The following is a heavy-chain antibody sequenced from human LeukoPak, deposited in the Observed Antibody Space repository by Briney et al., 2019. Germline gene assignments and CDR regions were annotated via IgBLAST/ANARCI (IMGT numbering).Heavy chain of an antibody. CDR2: IRSKAYGGTT. V-gene: IGHV3-49*04. J-gene: IGHJ6*03. CDR1: GFTFGDYA. CDR3: TSCIAALYYYYMDV. D-gene: IGHD6-6*01. Sequence: GGSLRLSCTASGFTFGDYAMSWVRQAPGKGLEWVGFIRSKAYGGTTEYAASVKGRFTISRDDSKSIAYLQMNSLKTEDTAVYYCTSCIAALYYYYMDVWGKGTTVTVSS.